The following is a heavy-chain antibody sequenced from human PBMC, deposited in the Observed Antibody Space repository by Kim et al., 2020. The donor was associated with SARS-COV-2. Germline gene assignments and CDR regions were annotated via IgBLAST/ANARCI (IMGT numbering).Heavy chain of an antibody. V-gene: IGHV4-34*01. D-gene: IGHD2-15*01. CDR2: INHSGST. CDR3: ARVGKGVVVAATIDY. Sequence: SETLSLTCAVYGGSFSGYYWSWIRQPPGKGLEWIGEINHSGSTNYNPSLKSRVTISVDTSKNQFSLKLSSVTAADTAVYYCARVGKGVVVAATIDYWGQG. CDR1: GGSFSGYY. J-gene: IGHJ4*02.